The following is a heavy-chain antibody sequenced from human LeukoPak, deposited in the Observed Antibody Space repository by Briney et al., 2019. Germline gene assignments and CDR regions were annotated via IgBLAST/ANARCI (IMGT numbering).Heavy chain of an antibody. D-gene: IGHD6-13*01. CDR1: GFTFSSYS. V-gene: IGHV3-21*01. CDR2: ISSSSSYI. CDR3: ARDHLAAADY. J-gene: IGHJ4*02. Sequence: GRSLRLSCAASGFTFSSYSMNWVRQAPGKGLEWVSSISSSSSYIYYADSVKGRFTISRDNAKNSLYLQMNSLRAEDTAVYYCARDHLAAADYWGQGTLVTVSS.